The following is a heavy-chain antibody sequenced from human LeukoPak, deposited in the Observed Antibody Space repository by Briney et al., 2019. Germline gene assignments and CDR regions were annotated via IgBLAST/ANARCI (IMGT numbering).Heavy chain of an antibody. CDR2: INPNSGGT. Sequence: ASVKVSCKASEYTFTGYYMHWVRQAPGQGLEWMGRINPNSGGTNYAQKFQGRVTMTRDTSISTAYMELSRLRSDDTAVYYCATYYYDSSGYSLPGYWGQGTLVTVSS. CDR1: EYTFTGYY. D-gene: IGHD3-22*01. CDR3: ATYYYDSSGYSLPGY. J-gene: IGHJ4*02. V-gene: IGHV1-2*06.